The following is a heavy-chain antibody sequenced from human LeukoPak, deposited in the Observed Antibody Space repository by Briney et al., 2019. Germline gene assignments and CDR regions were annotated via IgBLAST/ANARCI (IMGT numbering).Heavy chain of an antibody. CDR1: GGSISGGDYY. J-gene: IGHJ4*02. CDR2: IYFSGET. Sequence: PSQTLSLTCTVSGGSISGGDYYWAWIRRAPGEGLEWIGYIYFSGETYYKPSLKSRVSISVDTSKNQFSLRLNSVTAADTAVYYCARRDGWRTDYVTSSGYYFDSWGQGTLVTVSS. D-gene: IGHD4-17*01. CDR3: ARRDGWRTDYVTSSGYYFDS. V-gene: IGHV4-30-4*08.